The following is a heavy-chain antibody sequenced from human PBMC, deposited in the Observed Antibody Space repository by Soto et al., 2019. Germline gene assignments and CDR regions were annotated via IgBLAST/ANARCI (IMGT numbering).Heavy chain of an antibody. CDR3: AKDRYIAVAGTCWFDS. D-gene: IGHD6-19*01. J-gene: IGHJ5*01. CDR1: GFTFSSYS. V-gene: IGHV3-23*01. Sequence: PGGSLSLSCAASGFTFSSYSMSWVRQSPGKGLEWVSAIPGSGGSIYYADSVKGRFTISRDNSKNTLYLQMNSLRAEDTAVYYCAKDRYIAVAGTCWFDSWGQGTLVTVSS. CDR2: IPGSGGSI.